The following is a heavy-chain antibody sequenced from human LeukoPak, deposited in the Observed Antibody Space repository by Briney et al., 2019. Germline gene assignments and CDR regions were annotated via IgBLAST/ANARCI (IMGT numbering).Heavy chain of an antibody. CDR3: ACGYSSPLRLDS. J-gene: IGHJ4*02. D-gene: IGHD6-19*01. CDR1: GGSISSDY. CDR2: IYHSGST. V-gene: IGHV4-30-2*01. Sequence: PSETLSLTWTVSGGSISSDYWSWIRQPQGKGLEWIGYIYHSGSTYYNPSLKSRVTISVDRSKNQFSLKLSSVTAADTAVYYCACGYSSPLRLDSWGQGTLVTVSS.